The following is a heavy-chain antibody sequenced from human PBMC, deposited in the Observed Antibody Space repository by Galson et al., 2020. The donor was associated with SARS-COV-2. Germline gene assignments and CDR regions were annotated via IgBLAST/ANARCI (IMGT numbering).Heavy chain of an antibody. J-gene: IGHJ4*02. CDR2: ISGNGAVT. V-gene: IGHV3-23*01. CDR1: GFSFSTFA. Sequence: GGSLRLSCAASGFSFSTFAMTWIRQAPGKGLDWVSGISGNGAVTHYADSVKGRFTISRDNSKTTVYLQMDSLRVEDTAVFYCARVPFDSTSGYYSPFDYWGQGALVTVSS. CDR3: ARVPFDSTSGYYSPFDY. D-gene: IGHD3-3*01.